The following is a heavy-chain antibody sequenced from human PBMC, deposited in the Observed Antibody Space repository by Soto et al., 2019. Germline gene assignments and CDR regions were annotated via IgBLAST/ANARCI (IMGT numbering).Heavy chain of an antibody. D-gene: IGHD2-21*02. CDR2: TSYDGSNE. J-gene: IGHJ5*02. Sequence: QVHLVESGGGVVQPGRSLRLSCAASGFTLTNYAMHWVRQAPGKGLEWVAVTSYDGSNEYYADSVKGRFTISRDNSKNTLYLQMNSLRHEDTAVYYCAKDMGRRLIRGWFDPWGQGTLVTVSS. V-gene: IGHV3-30*18. CDR1: GFTLTNYA. CDR3: AKDMGRRLIRGWFDP.